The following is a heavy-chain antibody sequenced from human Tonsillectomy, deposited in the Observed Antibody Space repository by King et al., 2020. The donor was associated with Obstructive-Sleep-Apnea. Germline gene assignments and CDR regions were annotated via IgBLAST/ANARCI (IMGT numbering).Heavy chain of an antibody. CDR2: IRNKANNYDT. J-gene: IGHJ4*02. D-gene: IGHD6-6*01. Sequence: VQLVESGGGLVQPGGSLRLSCAASGFTFSDHYMDWVRQAPGKGLEWVGRIRNKANNYDTHLAASVKGRLTLSRDDSKNSLSMQMSSLKTEDTAVYFCVRGESGSSSLVDYWGQGTLVTVSS. V-gene: IGHV3-72*01. CDR3: VRGESGSSSLVDY. CDR1: GFTFSDHY.